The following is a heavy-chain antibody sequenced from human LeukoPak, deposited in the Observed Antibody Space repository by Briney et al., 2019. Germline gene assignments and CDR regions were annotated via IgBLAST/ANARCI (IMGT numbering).Heavy chain of an antibody. CDR3: ARVGVVGDAFDI. CDR2: INPKSGGT. CDR1: GYSFTGHY. J-gene: IGHJ3*02. D-gene: IGHD1-26*01. Sequence: GASVKVSCKASGYSFTGHYMHWVRQAPGQGLEWMGWINPKSGGTNYAQKFQGRVTMTRDTSISTAYMDMSSLRSDDTAVYYCARVGVVGDAFDIWGQGTMVTVSS. V-gene: IGHV1-2*02.